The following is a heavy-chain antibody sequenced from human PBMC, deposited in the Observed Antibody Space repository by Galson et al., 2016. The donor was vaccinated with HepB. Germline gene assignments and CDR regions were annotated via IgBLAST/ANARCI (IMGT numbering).Heavy chain of an antibody. CDR1: GGSFGGYY. D-gene: IGHD3-16*02. J-gene: IGHJ5*02. Sequence: SETLSLTCAVYGGSFGGYYWSWIRQSPGKGLEWIGDIDHRGNTNYSPSLKNRVTLSVDTSNSQFSLNLNSVTAADTAVYYCARGGSRLDYDYVWGNYRDTQKRGVWFDAWGQGTLVTVSS. CDR2: IDHRGNT. V-gene: IGHV4-34*01. CDR3: ARGGSRLDYDYVWGNYRDTQKRGVWFDA.